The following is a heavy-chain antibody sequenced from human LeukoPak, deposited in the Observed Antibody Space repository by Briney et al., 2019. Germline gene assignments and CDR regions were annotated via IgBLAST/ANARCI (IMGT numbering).Heavy chain of an antibody. CDR3: ARDKAVAGTRGALVY. V-gene: IGHV3-66*01. CDR1: GFTASSNY. D-gene: IGHD6-19*01. J-gene: IGHJ4*02. Sequence: GGSLRLSCAASGFTASSNYMSWVRQAPGKGLEWVSVIYSGGSTYYADSVKGRFTISRDNSKNTLYLQMNSLGAEDTAVYYCARDKAVAGTRGALVYWGQGTLVTVSS. CDR2: IYSGGST.